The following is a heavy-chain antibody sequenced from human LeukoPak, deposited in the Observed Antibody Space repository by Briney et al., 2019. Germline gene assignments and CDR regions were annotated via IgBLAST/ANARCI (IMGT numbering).Heavy chain of an antibody. CDR1: GGTFSSYA. Sequence: SVKVSCKASGGTFSSYAISWVRQAPGQGLEWMGGIIPIFGTANYAQKFQGRVTIAADKSTSTAYMELSSLRSEDTAVYYCAGVAAAEVNYYYYYGMDVWGKGTTVTVSS. CDR2: IIPIFGTA. J-gene: IGHJ6*04. V-gene: IGHV1-69*06. CDR3: AGVAAAEVNYYYYYGMDV. D-gene: IGHD6-13*01.